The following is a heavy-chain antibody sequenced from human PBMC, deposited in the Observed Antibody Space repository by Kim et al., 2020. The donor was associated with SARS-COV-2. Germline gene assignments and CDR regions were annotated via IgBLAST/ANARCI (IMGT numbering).Heavy chain of an antibody. CDR1: GFTLGWYW. CDR3: VRGGRPAYF. CDR2: IKQDGSET. Sequence: GGSLRLSCAASGFTLGWYWMSWVRQAPGKGLEWLANIKQDGSETYYVGSVRGRFTISRDNAKNTLFPQMNSLRVEDTAVYYCVRGGRPAYF. D-gene: IGHD1-1*01. V-gene: IGHV3-7*01. J-gene: IGHJ1*01.